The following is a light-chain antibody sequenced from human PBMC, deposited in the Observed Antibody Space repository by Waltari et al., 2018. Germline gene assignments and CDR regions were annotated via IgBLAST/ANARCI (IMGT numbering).Light chain of an antibody. J-gene: IGKJ1*01. CDR1: QSLLYSSNNKNN. Sequence: DIVMTQSPDFLTVSLGERANINCKSSQSLLYSSNNKNNLAWYQQKLGQPPNLLIYWASTRKSGVPDRFSGSGSGTDFTLTISSLQAEDVAVYYCQQYYGTPPTFGQGTKVDI. V-gene: IGKV4-1*01. CDR3: QQYYGTPPT. CDR2: WAS.